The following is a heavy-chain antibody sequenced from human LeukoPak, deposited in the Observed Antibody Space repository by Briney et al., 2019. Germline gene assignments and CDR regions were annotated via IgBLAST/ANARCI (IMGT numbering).Heavy chain of an antibody. V-gene: IGHV4-59*01. CDR2: IYYSGST. CDR1: GGSISSYY. J-gene: IGHJ5*02. Sequence: SETLSLTCTVSGGSISSYYWSWIRQPPGKGLEWIGYIYYSGSTNYNPSLKSRVTISVDRSKNQLSLKLSSVTAADTAVYYCARVAMEGYCSSTSCSRWFDPWGQGTLVTVSS. CDR3: ARVAMEGYCSSTSCSRWFDP. D-gene: IGHD2-2*01.